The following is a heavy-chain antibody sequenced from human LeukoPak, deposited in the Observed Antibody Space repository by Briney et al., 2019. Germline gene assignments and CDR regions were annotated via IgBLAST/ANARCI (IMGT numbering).Heavy chain of an antibody. J-gene: IGHJ4*02. CDR2: IKQDGSEK. V-gene: IGHV3-7*01. CDR3: AREGDSYFDY. CDR1: GFTFRSYW. Sequence: GGSLRLSCAASGFTFRSYWMSWVRQAPGKGLEWVANIKQDGSEKYYVDSVKGRFTISRDNAKNSLYLQMNSLRAEDTAVYYCAREGDSYFDYWGQGTLVTVSS. D-gene: IGHD2-21*02.